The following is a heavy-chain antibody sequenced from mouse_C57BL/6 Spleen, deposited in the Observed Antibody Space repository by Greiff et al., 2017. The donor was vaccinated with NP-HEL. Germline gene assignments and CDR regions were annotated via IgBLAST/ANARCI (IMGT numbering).Heavy chain of an antibody. CDR2: ISSGSSTI. J-gene: IGHJ3*01. CDR3: ARSDSNYAWFAY. CDR1: GFTFSDYG. V-gene: IGHV5-17*01. D-gene: IGHD2-5*01. Sequence: EVNVVESGGGLVKPGGSLKLSCAASGFTFSDYGMHWVRQAPEKGLEWVAYISSGSSTIYYADTVKGRFTISRDNAKNTLFLQMTSLMYEDTAMYYCARSDSNYAWFAYWGQGTLVTVSA.